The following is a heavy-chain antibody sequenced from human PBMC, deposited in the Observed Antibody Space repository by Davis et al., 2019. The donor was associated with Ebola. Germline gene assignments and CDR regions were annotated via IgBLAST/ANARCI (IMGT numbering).Heavy chain of an antibody. CDR2: INHDGSVK. J-gene: IGHJ4*02. CDR3: ARPDRSIRTTPGY. Sequence: GESLKISCAASGFSFYSYWMTWVRQAPGKGLEWVANINHDGSVKNYVDSMKGRFTISRDNAKNSVYLQMDGLRVDDTAVYYCARPDRSIRTTPGYWGQGTLVIVSS. V-gene: IGHV3-7*01. CDR1: GFSFYSYW. D-gene: IGHD1-1*01.